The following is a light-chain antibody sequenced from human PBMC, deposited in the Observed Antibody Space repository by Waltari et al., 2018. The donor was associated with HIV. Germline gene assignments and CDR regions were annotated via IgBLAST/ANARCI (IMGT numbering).Light chain of an antibody. Sequence: QSALTQPASVSGSPGQSITISCTGPSSDVVGYNYVPWYQQHPGKAPKLMIYEVSNRPSGVSNRFSGSKSGNTASLTISGLQAEDEADYYCSSYTSSSTRVFGTGTKVTVL. V-gene: IGLV2-14*01. CDR1: SSDVVGYNY. CDR3: SSYTSSSTRV. J-gene: IGLJ1*01. CDR2: EVS.